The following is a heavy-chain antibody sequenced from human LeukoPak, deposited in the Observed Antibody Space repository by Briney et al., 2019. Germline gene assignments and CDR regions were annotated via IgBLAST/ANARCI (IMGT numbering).Heavy chain of an antibody. CDR3: ATTGYYPYYFDY. V-gene: IGHV3-30*03. CDR1: GFAFSSYG. CDR2: ISYGGSNK. D-gene: IGHD3-9*01. J-gene: IGHJ4*02. Sequence: PGGSLRLSCAASGFAFSSYGMHWVRQAPGKGLEWVAVISYGGSNKCYADSVKGRFTISRDNAKNSLYLQMNSLRAEDTAVYYCATTGYYPYYFDYWGQGTLVTVSS.